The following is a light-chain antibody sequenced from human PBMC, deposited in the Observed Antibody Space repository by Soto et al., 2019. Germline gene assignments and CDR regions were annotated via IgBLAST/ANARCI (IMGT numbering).Light chain of an antibody. CDR3: SSYTTGNTPYV. Sequence: QSALTQPASVSGSPGQSIAISCTGTSSDVGGSDFVSWYQHHPGKAPKLIIHDVNNRPSGVSARFSGSKSGNTASLTISGLQAEDEADYFCSSYTTGNTPYVFGAGTSSPS. CDR2: DVN. J-gene: IGLJ1*01. CDR1: SSDVGGSDF. V-gene: IGLV2-14*03.